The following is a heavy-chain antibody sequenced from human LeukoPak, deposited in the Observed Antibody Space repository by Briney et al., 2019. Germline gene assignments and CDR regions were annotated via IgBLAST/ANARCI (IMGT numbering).Heavy chain of an antibody. J-gene: IGHJ4*02. D-gene: IGHD3-16*02. CDR1: GFTFSSYA. CDR2: ISGSGGST. V-gene: IGHV3-23*01. Sequence: GGSLRLSCVASGFTFSSYAMSGVRQAPGKGLEWVSAISGSGGSTYYADSVKGRFTLSRDNSKNTLYLQRHSLRAEDTAVYYCAKEAYRYDYVWGSYRPIDYWGQATLVTVSS. CDR3: AKEAYRYDYVWGSYRPIDY.